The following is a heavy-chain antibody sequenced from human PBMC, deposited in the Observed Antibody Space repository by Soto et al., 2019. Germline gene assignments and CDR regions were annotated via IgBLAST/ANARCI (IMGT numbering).Heavy chain of an antibody. CDR2: ISGSGGST. J-gene: IGHJ4*02. V-gene: IGHV3-23*01. D-gene: IGHD1-26*01. Sequence: GGSLRLSCAASGFTFSSYAMSWVRQAPGKGLEWVSAISGSGGSTYYADSVKGRFTISRDNSKNTLYLQMNSLRAEDTAVYYCAKAGGILAASLIDFDYWGQGTLVTVSS. CDR3: AKAGGILAASLIDFDY. CDR1: GFTFSSYA.